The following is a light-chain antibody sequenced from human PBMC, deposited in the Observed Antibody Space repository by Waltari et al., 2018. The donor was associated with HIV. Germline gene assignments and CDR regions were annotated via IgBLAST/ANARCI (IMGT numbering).Light chain of an antibody. CDR2: EVS. J-gene: IGLJ3*02. CDR1: SSDVGGYIY. V-gene: IGLV2-14*01. Sequence: QSALTQPASVSGSPGQSITISCTGTSSDVGGYIYVSWYQQYPDKAPKLMIYEVSNRPSGASNRFSGSKSGNTASLTISGLQAEDEADYYCSSYTSSSTWVFGGGTKLTVL. CDR3: SSYTSSSTWV.